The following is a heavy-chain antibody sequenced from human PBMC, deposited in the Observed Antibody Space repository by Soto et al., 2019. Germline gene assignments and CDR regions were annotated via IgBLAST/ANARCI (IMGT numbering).Heavy chain of an antibody. V-gene: IGHV4-39*01. CDR1: GGSISSSSYY. Sequence: SETLSLTCTVSGGSISSSSYYWGWIRQPPGKGLEWIGSTYYSGSTYYNPSLKSRVTISVDTSKNQFSLKLSSVTAADTAVYYCARNPVKGAYDFWSGYYPGILTGFAPYWGQGTLVTVSS. J-gene: IGHJ4*02. CDR3: ARNPVKGAYDFWSGYYPGILTGFAPY. D-gene: IGHD3-3*01. CDR2: TYYSGST.